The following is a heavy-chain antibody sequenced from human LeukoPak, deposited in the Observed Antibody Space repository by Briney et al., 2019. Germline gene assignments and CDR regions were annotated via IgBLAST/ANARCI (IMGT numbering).Heavy chain of an antibody. CDR1: GFTFDDYA. J-gene: IGHJ4*02. Sequence: GGSLRLSCAASGFTFDDYAMRWVRQAPGKGLEWVSGISWNSGSIGYADSVKGRFTISRDNAKNSLYLQMNSLRAEDTALYYCAKDISSDGSGKQPDYWGQGTLVTVSS. CDR3: AKDISSDGSGKQPDY. V-gene: IGHV3-9*01. D-gene: IGHD3-10*01. CDR2: ISWNSGSI.